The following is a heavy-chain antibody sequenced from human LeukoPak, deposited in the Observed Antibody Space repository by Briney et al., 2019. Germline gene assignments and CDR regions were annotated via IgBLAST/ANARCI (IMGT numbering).Heavy chain of an antibody. V-gene: IGHV3-23*01. J-gene: IGHJ4*02. D-gene: IGHD3/OR15-3a*01. CDR2: ISGSGGST. CDR3: ASLPLRLGTLDY. CDR1: GFTFSVYA. Sequence: TGGSLRLSCAASGFTFSVYAMSWVRQAPGKGLEWVSAISGSGGSTYYADSVKGRFTISRDNAKNSLYLQMNSLRAEDTAVYYCASLPLRLGTLDYWGQGTLVTVSS.